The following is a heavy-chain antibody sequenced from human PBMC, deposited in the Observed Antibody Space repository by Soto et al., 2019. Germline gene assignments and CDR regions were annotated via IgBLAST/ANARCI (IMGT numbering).Heavy chain of an antibody. D-gene: IGHD7-27*01. J-gene: IGHJ4*02. CDR1: GYTFTSYD. Sequence: QVQLVQSGAEVKKPGASVKVSCKASGYTFTSYDINWVRQATGQGFEWMGWMNPNSGNTGYAQKFQGRVTMTRDTSITTAYLELRSLTSEDTAVYFCARSPRNGGFDYWGQGPLVTVSS. CDR2: MNPNSGNT. CDR3: ARSPRNGGFDY. V-gene: IGHV1-8*01.